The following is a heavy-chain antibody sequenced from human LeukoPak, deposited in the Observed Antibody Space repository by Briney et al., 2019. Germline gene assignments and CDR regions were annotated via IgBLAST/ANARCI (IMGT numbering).Heavy chain of an antibody. Sequence: GGSLRLSCAASGFTFSDNFMSWIRRAPGKGLEWVSYISSSGSTRDYADSVKGRFTISRDNVKNSLYLQMNSLRAEDTAVYYCAKGPGEASNSARFDPWGQGTLVTVSS. J-gene: IGHJ5*02. D-gene: IGHD3-10*01. CDR2: ISSSGSTR. CDR3: AKGPGEASNSARFDP. CDR1: GFTFSDNF. V-gene: IGHV3-11*01.